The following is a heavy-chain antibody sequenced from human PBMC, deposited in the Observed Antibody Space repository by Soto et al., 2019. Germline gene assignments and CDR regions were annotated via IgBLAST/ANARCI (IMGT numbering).Heavy chain of an antibody. Sequence: GASVKVSCKASGYSFANYVSYWVRQAHGQRLEWMGWINAGNGNTKYSQKFQGRVTITRDTSATTAYMELSSLRSEDTAVYYCARVGTTVTTYWYFDLWGRGTLVTVSS. D-gene: IGHD4-17*01. V-gene: IGHV1-3*01. J-gene: IGHJ2*01. CDR2: INAGNGNT. CDR1: GYSFANYV. CDR3: ARVGTTVTTYWYFDL.